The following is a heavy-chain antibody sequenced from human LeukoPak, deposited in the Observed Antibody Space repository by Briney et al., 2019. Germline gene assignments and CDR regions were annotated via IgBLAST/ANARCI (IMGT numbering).Heavy chain of an antibody. Sequence: PSETLSLTCTVSGGSISSYYWSWIRQPAGKGLEWIGRIYTSGSTNYNPSLKSRVTISVDTSKNQFSLKLSSVTAADTAVYYCARECESTSCYHLLDYWGQGTLVTVSS. CDR1: GGSISSYY. CDR3: ARECESTSCYHLLDY. D-gene: IGHD2-2*01. CDR2: IYTSGST. J-gene: IGHJ4*02. V-gene: IGHV4-4*07.